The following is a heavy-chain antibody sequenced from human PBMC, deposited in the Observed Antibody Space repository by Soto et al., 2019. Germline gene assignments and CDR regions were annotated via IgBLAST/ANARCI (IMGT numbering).Heavy chain of an antibody. D-gene: IGHD6-19*01. Sequence: PSETLSLTCTVSGGSISSYYWSWIRQPPGKGLEWIGYIYYSGSTDYNPSLKSRVTISVDTSKNQFSLKLSSVTAADTAVYYCAREVRAVAGQGYYYYYGMDVWGQGTTVTV. CDR1: GGSISSYY. V-gene: IGHV4-59*01. CDR3: AREVRAVAGQGYYYYYGMDV. CDR2: IYYSGST. J-gene: IGHJ6*02.